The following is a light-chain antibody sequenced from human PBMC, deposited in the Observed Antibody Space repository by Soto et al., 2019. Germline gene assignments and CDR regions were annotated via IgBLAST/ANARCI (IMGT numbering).Light chain of an antibody. CDR2: GAS. V-gene: IGKV3-15*01. CDR1: QSVSIN. Sequence: EIVMTQSPATLSVSPGERATLSCRASQSVSINLAWYQQKPGQAPRLLIYGASTRATGIPARFSGSGSGTEFTLSISGLQSEYFAVYYCQQYNHWSRTFGGSTKVEI. J-gene: IGKJ4*01. CDR3: QQYNHWSRT.